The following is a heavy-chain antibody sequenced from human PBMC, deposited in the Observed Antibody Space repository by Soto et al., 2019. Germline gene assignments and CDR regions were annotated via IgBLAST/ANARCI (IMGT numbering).Heavy chain of an antibody. CDR1: GGSISSSVW. V-gene: IGHV4-4*02. Sequence: PSETLSLTCAVSGGSISSSVWWSWVRQPPGKGLEWIGEVFHSGGTNYNPPLKSRVTMSGDTSRSQFSLELHSVTAADTAVYYCARKSWVRFDFWGQGTMVTVSS. CDR3: ARKSWVRFDF. J-gene: IGHJ4*02. CDR2: VFHSGGT. D-gene: IGHD3-16*01.